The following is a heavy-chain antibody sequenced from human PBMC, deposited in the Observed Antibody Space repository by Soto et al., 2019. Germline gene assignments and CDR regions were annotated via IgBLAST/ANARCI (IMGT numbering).Heavy chain of an antibody. CDR1: GGSISSSSYY. CDR2: IYYSGST. Sequence: TSETLSLTCTVSGGSISSSSYYWGWIRQPPGKGLEWIGSIYYSGSTYYNPSLKSRVTISVDTSKNQFSLKLSSVTAADTAVYYCARHDFSGSDFDYWGQGTLVTVSS. V-gene: IGHV4-39*01. CDR3: ARHDFSGSDFDY. J-gene: IGHJ4*02. D-gene: IGHD3-10*01.